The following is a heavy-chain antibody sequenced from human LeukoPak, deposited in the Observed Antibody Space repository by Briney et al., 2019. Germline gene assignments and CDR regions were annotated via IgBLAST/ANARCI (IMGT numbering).Heavy chain of an antibody. D-gene: IGHD3-22*01. CDR1: GGSISSSSYY. V-gene: IGHV4-39*01. J-gene: IGHJ4*02. CDR3: VNYYDSSDYQQPNHFDY. CDR2: IYYSGST. Sequence: PSETLSLTCTVSGGSISSSSYYWGWIRQPPGKGLDWIGSIYYSGSTYYNPSLKSRFTISVDTSKNQFSLKLSSVTAADTAVYYCVNYYDSSDYQQPNHFDYWGQGTPVTVSS.